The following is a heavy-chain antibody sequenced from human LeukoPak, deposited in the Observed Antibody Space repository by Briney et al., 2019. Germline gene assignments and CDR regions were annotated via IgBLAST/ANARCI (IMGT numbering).Heavy chain of an antibody. Sequence: GGSLRLSCAASRFTFSSYAMSWVRQAPGKGLEWVSAISGSGGSTYYADSVKGRFTISRDNSKNTLYLQMNSLRAEDTAIYYCAKDQAYCGGDCYPEVFDYWGQGTLVTASS. J-gene: IGHJ4*02. CDR2: ISGSGGST. CDR1: RFTFSSYA. V-gene: IGHV3-23*01. D-gene: IGHD2-21*02. CDR3: AKDQAYCGGDCYPEVFDY.